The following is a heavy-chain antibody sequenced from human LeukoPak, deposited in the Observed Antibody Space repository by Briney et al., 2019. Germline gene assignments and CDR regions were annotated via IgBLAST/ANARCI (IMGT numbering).Heavy chain of an antibody. V-gene: IGHV3-48*04. D-gene: IGHD5-18*01. Sequence: GGTLRLSCGASGFTFSSYGMSWIRQAPGKGLEWVSYISSSGNTVKYADSVKGRFTISRDNAKNSLYLQMNGLRAEDTAVYYCVRDGGTRLKYSYGYGDYWGQGTLVTVSS. J-gene: IGHJ4*02. CDR2: ISSSGNTV. CDR3: VRDGGTRLKYSYGYGDY. CDR1: GFTFSSYG.